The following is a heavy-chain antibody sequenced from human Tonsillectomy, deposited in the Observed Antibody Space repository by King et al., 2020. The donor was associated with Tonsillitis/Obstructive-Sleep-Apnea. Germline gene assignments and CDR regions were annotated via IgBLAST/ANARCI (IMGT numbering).Heavy chain of an antibody. Sequence: VQLVESGGGLVQPGGSLRLSCAASGFTFSSYWMSWVRQAPGKGLEWVANIKQDGSEKYYVDSVKGRFTISRDNAKNSLYLQMNSLRAEDTAVYYCASHSGYSSSWHNEFDYWGQGTLVTVSS. V-gene: IGHV3-7*01. CDR2: IKQDGSEK. J-gene: IGHJ4*02. D-gene: IGHD6-13*01. CDR1: GFTFSSYW. CDR3: ASHSGYSSSWHNEFDY.